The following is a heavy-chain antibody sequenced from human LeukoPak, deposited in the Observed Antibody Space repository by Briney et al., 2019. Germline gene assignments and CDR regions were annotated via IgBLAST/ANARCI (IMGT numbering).Heavy chain of an antibody. V-gene: IGHV3-33*01. CDR2: IFYDGSNQ. Sequence: GGSLRLSCAASGFTFSNYGMHWVRQAPGKGLEWLAAIFYDGSNQHYADTVKGRFTISRDNFKDTLYLQVNSLTAEDTAVYFCAREHALYFSYGDYRGQGTLVTVSS. J-gene: IGHJ4*02. CDR3: AREHALYFSYGDY. D-gene: IGHD3-16*01. CDR1: GFTFSNYG.